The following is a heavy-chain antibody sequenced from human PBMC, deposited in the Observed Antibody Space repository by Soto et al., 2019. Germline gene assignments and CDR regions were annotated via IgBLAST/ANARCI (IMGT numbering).Heavy chain of an antibody. V-gene: IGHV1-69*08. J-gene: IGHJ6*02. CDR2: IIPILGET. D-gene: IGHD3-16*01. CDR3: ARGLGGRMDD. Sequence: QVQLVQSGAEVKKPGSSVRVSCKASGTIFSSYTISWVRQAPGQGLEWMGRIIPILGETNSAQKFQGRVTPTADKSTTPAYMHLNSLRLEDTAVYYFARGLGGRMDDWGQGTTVTVSS. CDR1: GTIFSSYT.